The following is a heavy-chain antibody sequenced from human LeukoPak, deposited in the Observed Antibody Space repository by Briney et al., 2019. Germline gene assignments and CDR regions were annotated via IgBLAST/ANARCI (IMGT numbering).Heavy chain of an antibody. CDR1: GFTFSSYG. Sequence: GGSLRLSCAASGFTFSSYGMHWVRQAPGKGLEWVAVMWYDGSNEYYADSVRGRSTISRDNSKNTLYLQMNSLRAEDTAVYYCARAGDDVLTAFYEYWGQGTLVTVSS. CDR2: MWYDGSNE. CDR3: ARAGDDVLTAFYEY. D-gene: IGHD3-9*01. V-gene: IGHV3-33*01. J-gene: IGHJ4*02.